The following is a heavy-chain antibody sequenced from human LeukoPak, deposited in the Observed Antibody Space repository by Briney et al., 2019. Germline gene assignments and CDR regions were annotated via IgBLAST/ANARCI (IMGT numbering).Heavy chain of an antibody. CDR2: INHSGST. Sequence: PSETLSLTCAVYGGSFSGYYWSWIRQPPGKGLEWIGEINHSGSTNYNPSLKSRVTISVDTSKNQFSLKLSSVTAADTAVYYCATCSTSSHNYYYGMDVWGQGTTVTVSS. J-gene: IGHJ6*02. CDR1: GGSFSGYY. CDR3: ATCSTSSHNYYYGMDV. D-gene: IGHD2-2*01. V-gene: IGHV4-34*01.